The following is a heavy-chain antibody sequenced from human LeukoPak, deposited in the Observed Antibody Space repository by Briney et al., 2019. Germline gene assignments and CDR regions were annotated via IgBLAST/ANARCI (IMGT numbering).Heavy chain of an antibody. CDR2: INHSGST. CDR3: ARGRDTAMVTPFDY. V-gene: IGHV4-34*01. D-gene: IGHD5-18*01. CDR1: GGSFSVYY. Sequence: SETLSLTCAVYGGSFSVYYWSWIRQPPGKGLEWIGEINHSGSTNYNPSLKSRVTISVDTSKNQFSLKLSSVTAADTAVYYCARGRDTAMVTPFDYWGQGTLVTVSS. J-gene: IGHJ4*02.